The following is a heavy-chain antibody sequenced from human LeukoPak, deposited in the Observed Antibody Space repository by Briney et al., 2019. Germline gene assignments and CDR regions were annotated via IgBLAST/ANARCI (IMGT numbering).Heavy chain of an antibody. V-gene: IGHV1-69*04. J-gene: IGHJ4*02. CDR3: ARASTAMVTSY. Sequence: GTSVKVSCKPSVGTFSSYAISWVRQAPGQGLEWMGRIIPILGIANYAQKFQGRVTITADKSTSTAYMELSSLRSEDTAVYYCARASTAMVTSYWGQGTLVTVSS. CDR2: IIPILGIA. D-gene: IGHD5-18*01. CDR1: VGTFSSYA.